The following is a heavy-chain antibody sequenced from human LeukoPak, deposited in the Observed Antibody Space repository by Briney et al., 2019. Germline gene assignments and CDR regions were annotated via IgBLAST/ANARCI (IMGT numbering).Heavy chain of an antibody. CDR2: ISSSSSTI. V-gene: IGHV3-48*01. D-gene: IGHD5-12*01. CDR3: ARDTPYSGYDKDAFDI. Sequence: PGGSLRLSCAASGFSFNTYSMNWVRQAPGKGLEWVSYISSSSSTIYYADSVKGRFTISRDNAKNSLYLQMNSLRAEDTAVYYCARDTPYSGYDKDAFDIWGQGTMVTVSS. CDR1: GFSFNTYS. J-gene: IGHJ3*02.